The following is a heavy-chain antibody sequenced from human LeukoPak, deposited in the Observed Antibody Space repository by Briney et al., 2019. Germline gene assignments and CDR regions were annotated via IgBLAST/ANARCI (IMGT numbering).Heavy chain of an antibody. CDR3: ARGGAARLHFQN. J-gene: IGHJ1*01. Sequence: SETLSLTCTVSGGSISTYYWNWIRQPPGKGLEWIGSVYYSGSANYNPSLESRVTISVDTSESQFSLRLSSVTAADTAVYYCARGGAARLHFQNWGQGTLVTVSS. CDR2: VYYSGSA. V-gene: IGHV4-59*01. CDR1: GGSISTYY. D-gene: IGHD6-6*01.